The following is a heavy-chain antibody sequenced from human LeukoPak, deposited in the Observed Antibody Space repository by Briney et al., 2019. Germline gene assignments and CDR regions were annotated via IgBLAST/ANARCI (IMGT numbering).Heavy chain of an antibody. J-gene: IGHJ5*02. D-gene: IGHD6-19*01. Sequence: SETRSLTCTVSGDSIGSNSYYWIWIRQPPGKGLERIGSIYYSGSTYNNPSLKSRVTISVDTSKNQFSLKLSSVTAADTAVYYCARAGGWSPYNWFDPWGHGTLVTVSS. CDR1: GDSIGSNSYY. CDR3: ARAGGWSPYNWFDP. CDR2: IYYSGST. V-gene: IGHV4-39*07.